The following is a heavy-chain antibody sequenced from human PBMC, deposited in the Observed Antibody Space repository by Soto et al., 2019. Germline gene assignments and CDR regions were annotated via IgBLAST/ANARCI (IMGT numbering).Heavy chain of an antibody. CDR2: INHSGST. CDR3: ARGFGLSRVHDY. V-gene: IGHV4-34*01. Sequence: SETLSLTCAVYGGSFSGYYWSWIRQPPGKRLEWIGEINHSGSTNYNPSLKSRVTISVDTSKNQFSLKLSSVTAADTAVYYCARGFGLSRVHDYWGQGTLVTVSS. D-gene: IGHD3-16*01. CDR1: GGSFSGYY. J-gene: IGHJ4*02.